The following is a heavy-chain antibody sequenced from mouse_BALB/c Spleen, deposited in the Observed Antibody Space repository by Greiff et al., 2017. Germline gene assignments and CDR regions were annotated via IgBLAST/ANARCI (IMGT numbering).Heavy chain of an antibody. CDR3: TSPHGYDSAWFAY. CDR2: IDPETGGT. CDR1: GYTFTDYE. V-gene: IGHV1-15*01. J-gene: IGHJ3*01. D-gene: IGHD2-2*01. Sequence: VQLQQSGAELVRPGASVTLSCKASGYTFTDYEMHWVKQTPVHGLEWIGAIDPETGGTAYNQKFKGKATLTAVKSSSTAYMELRSLTSEDSAVYNCTSPHGYDSAWFAYWGQGTLVTVSA.